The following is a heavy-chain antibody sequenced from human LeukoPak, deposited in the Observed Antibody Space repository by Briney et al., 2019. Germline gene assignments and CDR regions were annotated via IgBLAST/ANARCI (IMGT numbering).Heavy chain of an antibody. CDR2: INHSGST. CDR3: ARGAGTYDSSGHFDY. J-gene: IGHJ4*02. Sequence: PSETLSLTCAVYGGSFSGYYWSWIRQPPGKGLEWIGEINHSGSTNYNPSLKSRVTISVGTSKNQFSLKLSSVTAADTAVYYCARGAGTYDSSGHFDYWGQGTLVTVSS. CDR1: GGSFSGYY. D-gene: IGHD3-22*01. V-gene: IGHV4-34*01.